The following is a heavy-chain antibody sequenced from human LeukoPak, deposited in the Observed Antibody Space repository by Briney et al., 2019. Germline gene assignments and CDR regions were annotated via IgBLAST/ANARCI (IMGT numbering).Heavy chain of an antibody. CDR3: ARAPPYNWNDKYYYYMDV. Sequence: GASVKVSCKASGGTFSSYAISWVRQAPGQGLEWMGRIIPILGIANYAQKFQGRVTITADKSTSTAYMELSSLRSEDTAVYYCARAPPYNWNDKYYYYMDVWGKGTTVTVSS. D-gene: IGHD1-1*01. J-gene: IGHJ6*03. V-gene: IGHV1-69*04. CDR2: IIPILGIA. CDR1: GGTFSSYA.